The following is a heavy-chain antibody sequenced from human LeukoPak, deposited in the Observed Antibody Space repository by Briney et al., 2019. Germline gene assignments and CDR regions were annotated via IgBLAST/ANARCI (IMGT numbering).Heavy chain of an antibody. V-gene: IGHV4-31*03. CDR2: IYYSGST. J-gene: IGHJ3*02. Sequence: SETLSLTCTVSGGSISSGGYYWRWIRQHPGKGLEWIGYIYYSGSTYYNPSLKSRVTISVDTSKNQFSLKLSSVTAADTAVYYCAREEYCSSTSCSKPAFDIWGQGTMVTVSS. D-gene: IGHD2-2*01. CDR3: AREEYCSSTSCSKPAFDI. CDR1: GGSISSGGYY.